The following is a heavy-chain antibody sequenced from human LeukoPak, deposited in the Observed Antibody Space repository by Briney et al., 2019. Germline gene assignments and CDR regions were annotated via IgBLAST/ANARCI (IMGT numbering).Heavy chain of an antibody. V-gene: IGHV4-39*01. CDR1: GGSISSRNYY. CDR3: ARQISDYYYYYMDV. J-gene: IGHJ6*03. Sequence: SETLSLTCTVSGGSISSRNYYWGWVRQSPGKGLEWVGSIYYTETTYYNPSLESRVTISVDASKNQFSLKLGSVTAADTAQYYCARQISDYYYYYMDVWGTGTTVTVSS. D-gene: IGHD6-19*01. CDR2: IYYTETT.